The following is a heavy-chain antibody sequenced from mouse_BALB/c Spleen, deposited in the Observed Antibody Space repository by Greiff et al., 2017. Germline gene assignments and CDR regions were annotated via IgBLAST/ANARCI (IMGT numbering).Heavy chain of an antibody. CDR1: GYTFTDYA. J-gene: IGHJ3*01. V-gene: IGHV1S137*01. CDR3: ARDTTATEFAY. D-gene: IGHD1-2*01. Sequence: QVHVKQSGAELVRPGVSVKISCKGSGYTFTDYAMHWVKQSHAKSLEWIGVISTYYGDASYNQKFKGKATMTVDKSSSTAYMELARLTSEDSAIYYCARDTTATEFAYWGQGTLVTVSA. CDR2: ISTYYGDA.